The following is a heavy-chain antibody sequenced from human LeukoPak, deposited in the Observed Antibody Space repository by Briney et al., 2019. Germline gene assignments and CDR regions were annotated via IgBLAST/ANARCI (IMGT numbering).Heavy chain of an antibody. CDR3: ARGHYGMDV. Sequence: GGSLRLSCAASGFTFSSHWMSWVRQAPGKGLEWVAYINQDASEMSHVDSEKGRFTISRDNPKNSLYLQMNSLRDEDTAVYYCARGHYGMDVWGQGTTVTVSS. V-gene: IGHV3-7*01. J-gene: IGHJ6*02. CDR1: GFTFSSHW. CDR2: INQDASEM.